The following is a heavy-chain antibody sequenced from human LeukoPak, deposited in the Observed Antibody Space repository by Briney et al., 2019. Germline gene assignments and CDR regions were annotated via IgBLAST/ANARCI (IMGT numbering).Heavy chain of an antibody. J-gene: IGHJ4*02. Sequence: GASVKVSCNTSGYTFTTYGVSRVRQAPGQGLEWMGWVSGYTGNTNYAERFQGRVTMTTDTSTSTVYMELTSLRSDDTAVYYCARGEVSASLYYFDFWGQGTLVTVS. CDR1: GYTFTTYG. CDR3: ARGEVSASLYYFDF. V-gene: IGHV1-18*01. D-gene: IGHD2-2*01. CDR2: VSGYTGNT.